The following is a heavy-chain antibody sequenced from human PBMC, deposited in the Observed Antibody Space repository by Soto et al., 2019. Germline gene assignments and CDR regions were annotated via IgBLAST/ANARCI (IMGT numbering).Heavy chain of an antibody. J-gene: IGHJ6*02. CDR2: ISYDGSNK. Sequence: PGGSLRLSCAASGFTFSSYAMHWVRRAPGKGLEWVAVISYDGSNKYYADSVKGRFTISRDNSKNTLYLQMNSLRAEDTAVYYCARDGGLRIVGATTEGYYYGMDVWGQGTTVTVSS. V-gene: IGHV3-30-3*01. CDR1: GFTFSSYA. D-gene: IGHD1-26*01. CDR3: ARDGGLRIVGATTEGYYYGMDV.